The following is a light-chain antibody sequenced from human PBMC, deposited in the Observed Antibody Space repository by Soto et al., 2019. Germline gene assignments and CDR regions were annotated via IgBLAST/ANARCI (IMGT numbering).Light chain of an antibody. Sequence: QLVLTQSPSASASLGASVKLTCTLSSGHSSYAIAWHQQQPEKGPRYLMKLNSDGSHSKGDGIPDRFSGSSSGAERYLTISSLQSEDEADDYCQTWGTGTGVFGTGTKVTVL. CDR2: LNSDGSH. J-gene: IGLJ1*01. CDR3: QTWGTGTGV. CDR1: SGHSSYA. V-gene: IGLV4-69*01.